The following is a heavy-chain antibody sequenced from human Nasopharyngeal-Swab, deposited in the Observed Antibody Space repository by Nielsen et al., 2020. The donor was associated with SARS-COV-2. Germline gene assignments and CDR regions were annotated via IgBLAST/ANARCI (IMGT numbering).Heavy chain of an antibody. Sequence: SETLSLTCTASDDSIISGSYYWGWIRQPAGKGLEWIGRIYTSGSTNYNPSLKSRVTISVDTSKNQFSLKLSSVTAADTAVYYCASTEGDGYKGGFFDYWGQGTLVTVSS. CDR2: IYTSGST. J-gene: IGHJ4*02. CDR3: ASTEGDGYKGGFFDY. D-gene: IGHD5-24*01. V-gene: IGHV4-61*02. CDR1: DDSIISGSYY.